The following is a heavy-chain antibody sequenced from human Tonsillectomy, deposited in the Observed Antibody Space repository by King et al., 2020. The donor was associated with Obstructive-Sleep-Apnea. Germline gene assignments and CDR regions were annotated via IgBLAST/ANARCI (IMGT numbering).Heavy chain of an antibody. CDR3: ARTNYDILTVSYGVGYGMDV. V-gene: IGHV1-18*01. J-gene: IGHJ6*02. D-gene: IGHD3-9*01. Sequence: QLVQSGGEVKKPGASVKVSCKASGYTFTAYGISWVRQAPGQGLEWLGWISGYNSKTNYAQKFLGRVILTTDTSTSTAYMELRSLTSDDTAFYYCARTNYDILTVSYGVGYGMDVWGQGTTVTVSS. CDR1: GYTFTAYG. CDR2: ISGYNSKT.